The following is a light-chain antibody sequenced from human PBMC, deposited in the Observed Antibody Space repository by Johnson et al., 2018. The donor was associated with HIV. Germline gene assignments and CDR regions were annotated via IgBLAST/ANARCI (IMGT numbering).Light chain of an antibody. Sequence: QSVLTQPPSVSAAPGQKVTISCSGSSFNIGNNYVSWYQQLPGTAPKLLIYENNKRPSEIPDRFSGSKSGTSATLGITGLQTEDEAEYYCGTWDSSLSAYVFGTGTKVTVL. CDR3: GTWDSSLSAYV. CDR2: ENN. CDR1: SFNIGNNY. V-gene: IGLV1-51*02. J-gene: IGLJ1*01.